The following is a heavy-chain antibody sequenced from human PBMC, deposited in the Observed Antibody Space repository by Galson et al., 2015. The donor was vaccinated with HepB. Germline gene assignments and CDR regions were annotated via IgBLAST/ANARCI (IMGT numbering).Heavy chain of an antibody. CDR2: ISYDGSNK. CDR1: GFTFSSYG. J-gene: IGHJ6*03. Sequence: SLRLSCAASGFTFSSYGMHWVRQAPGKGLEWVAVISYDGSNKYYADSVKGRFTISRDNSKNTLYLQMNGLRAEDTAVYYCAKSYPIYCSSTSCYTDYYMDVWGKGTTVTVSS. D-gene: IGHD2-2*02. CDR3: AKSYPIYCSSTSCYTDYYMDV. V-gene: IGHV3-30*18.